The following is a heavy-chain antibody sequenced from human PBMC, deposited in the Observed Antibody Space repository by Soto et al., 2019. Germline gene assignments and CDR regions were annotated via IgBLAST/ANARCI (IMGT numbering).Heavy chain of an antibody. D-gene: IGHD6-6*01. V-gene: IGHV3-30-3*01. CDR3: ARVIPEGYSSSPDY. J-gene: IGHJ4*02. CDR2: ISYDGSNK. Sequence: QVQLVESGGGVVQPGRSLRLSCAASGFTFSSYAMHWVRQAPGKGLEWVAVISYDGSNKYYADSVKGRFNISRDNSKNTLYLQMNSLRAEDTAVYYCARVIPEGYSSSPDYWGQGTLVTVSS. CDR1: GFTFSSYA.